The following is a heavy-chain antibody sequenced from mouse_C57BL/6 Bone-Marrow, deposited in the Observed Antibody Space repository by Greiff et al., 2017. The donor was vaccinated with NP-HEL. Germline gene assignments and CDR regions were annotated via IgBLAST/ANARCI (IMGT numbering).Heavy chain of an antibody. J-gene: IGHJ3*01. CDR3: ARGLLPFAY. D-gene: IGHD2-3*01. CDR1: GFTFSSYA. Sequence: DVKLVESGGGLVKPGGSLKLSCAASGFTFSSYAMSWVRQTPEKRLEWVATISDGGSYTYYPDNVKGRFTISRDNAKNNLYLQMSHLKSEDTAMYYCARGLLPFAYWGQGTLVTVSA. V-gene: IGHV5-4*03. CDR2: ISDGGSYT.